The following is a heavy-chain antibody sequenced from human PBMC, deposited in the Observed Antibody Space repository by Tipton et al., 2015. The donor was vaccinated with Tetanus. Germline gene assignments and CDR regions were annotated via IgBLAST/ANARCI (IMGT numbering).Heavy chain of an antibody. D-gene: IGHD6-13*01. CDR3: ARDPRNGIAAAAWFDP. V-gene: IGHV1-18*01. CDR2: ISAYNGNT. Sequence: QLVQSGAEVKKPGASVKVSCKASGYTFTSYGISWVRQAPGQGLEWMGWISAYNGNTNYAQKLQVRVTMTTDTSTSTAYMELRSLRSDDSAVYYCARDPRNGIAAAAWFDPWGQGTLVTVSS. J-gene: IGHJ5*02. CDR1: GYTFTSYG.